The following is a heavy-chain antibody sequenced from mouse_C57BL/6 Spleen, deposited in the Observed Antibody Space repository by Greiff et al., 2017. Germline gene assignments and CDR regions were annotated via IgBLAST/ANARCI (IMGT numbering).Heavy chain of an antibody. CDR3: ARDRANYYDYDGGFAY. CDR1: GYSITSGHY. D-gene: IGHD2-4*01. V-gene: IGHV3-6*01. J-gene: IGHJ3*01. CDR2: ISYDGSN. Sequence: EVQLQESGPGLVKPSQSLSLTCSVTGYSITSGHYWNWIRQFPGNKLEWMGYISYDGSNNYNPSLKNRISITRDTSKNQFFLKLNSVTTEDTATYYCARDRANYYDYDGGFAYWGQGTLVTVSA.